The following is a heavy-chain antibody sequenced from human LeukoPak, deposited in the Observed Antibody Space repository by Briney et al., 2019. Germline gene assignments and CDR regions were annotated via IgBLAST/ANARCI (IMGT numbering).Heavy chain of an antibody. V-gene: IGHV3-74*01. CDR2: INSDGDIT. J-gene: IGHJ4*02. CDR1: GFTFSDYW. CDR3: VRDRSGANADY. Sequence: GGSLRLSCAASGFTFSDYWMHWVRQGPGKGLVWVSRINSDGDITHYADSVKGRFTISRDNAKNTLFLQMNSLRAEDTAGYYCVRDRSGANADYWGQGSLVTVSS. D-gene: IGHD6-19*01.